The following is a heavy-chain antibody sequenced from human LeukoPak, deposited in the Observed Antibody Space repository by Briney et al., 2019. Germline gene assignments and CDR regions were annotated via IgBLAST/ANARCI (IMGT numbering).Heavy chain of an antibody. V-gene: IGHV3-33*01. Sequence: GGSLRLSCAASGFTFSSYGMHWVRQTPGKGLEWVGAIWCDGSNKYYADSVKGRFTTSRDNSNNTLYLQMNSMRAEDTAVYYCARDRTIYYDILTGYPASYGMDVWGKGTTVTVSS. CDR2: IWCDGSNK. D-gene: IGHD3-9*01. CDR3: ARDRTIYYDILTGYPASYGMDV. J-gene: IGHJ6*04. CDR1: GFTFSSYG.